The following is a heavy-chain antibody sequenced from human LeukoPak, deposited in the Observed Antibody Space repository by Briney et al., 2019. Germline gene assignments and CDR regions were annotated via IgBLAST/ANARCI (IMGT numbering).Heavy chain of an antibody. D-gene: IGHD6-13*01. CDR2: IYSGGST. CDR1: GGSISSSNW. CDR3: ARGEIAAAGPFDY. Sequence: PSETLSLTCAVSGGSISSSNWWSWVRQAPGKGLEWVSVIYSGGSTYYADSVKGRFTISRDNSKNTLYLQMNSLRAEDTAVYYCARGEIAAAGPFDYWGQGTLVTVSS. V-gene: IGHV3-53*01. J-gene: IGHJ4*02.